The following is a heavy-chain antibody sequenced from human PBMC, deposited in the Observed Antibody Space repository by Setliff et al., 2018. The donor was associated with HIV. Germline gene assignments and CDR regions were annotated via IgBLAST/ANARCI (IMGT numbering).Heavy chain of an antibody. CDR1: GFTFSNYA. J-gene: IGHJ4*02. V-gene: IGHV3-30*18. Sequence: LRLSCAASGFTFSNYAMSWVRQAPGKGLEWVAGLSYEGSYKYYAVSVKGRCTISRDTSRNTLYLQMNSLRAEDTAVYYCVKDSLGAMVPYYFQSWGQGTMVTVSS. CDR2: LSYEGSYK. D-gene: IGHD5-18*01. CDR3: VKDSLGAMVPYYFQS.